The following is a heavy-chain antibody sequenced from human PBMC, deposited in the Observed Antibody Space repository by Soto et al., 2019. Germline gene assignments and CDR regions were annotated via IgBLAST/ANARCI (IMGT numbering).Heavy chain of an antibody. D-gene: IGHD5-12*01. J-gene: IGHJ3*02. Sequence: SETLSLTCTVSAGSVSSRSYYWGWIRQPPGKGLEWIGSIYYSGTTYYNPSLKSRVTISVDTSKDQFSLKLKSVTAADTAVYYCGRHRFSGGHEGDDAFDIWGQGTLVTVSS. CDR2: IYYSGTT. CDR1: AGSVSSRSYY. CDR3: GRHRFSGGHEGDDAFDI. V-gene: IGHV4-39*01.